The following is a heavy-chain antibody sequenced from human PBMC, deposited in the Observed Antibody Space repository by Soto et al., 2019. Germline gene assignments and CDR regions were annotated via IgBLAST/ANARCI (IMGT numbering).Heavy chain of an antibody. CDR2: IYWDDDK. CDR3: AXGXFGELFKPHNWFDP. Sequence: SGPTLVNPTQTLTLTCTFSGFSLSTSGVGVGWIRQPPGKALEWLALIYWDDDKRYSPSLKSRLTITKDTSKNQVVLTMTNMETLDTAIYFCAXGXFGELFKPHNWFDPWGQGTLVPVSS. J-gene: IGHJ5*02. V-gene: IGHV2-5*02. CDR1: GFSLSTSGVG. D-gene: IGHD3-10*01.